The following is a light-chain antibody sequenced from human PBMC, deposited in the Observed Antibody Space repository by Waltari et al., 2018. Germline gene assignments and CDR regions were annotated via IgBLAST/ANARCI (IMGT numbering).Light chain of an antibody. Sequence: SYELTQPTSVSGSPGQTANIACSGGKLGDKYPSWYQQKPGQSPVLVIYQDYKRPSGIPERFSGYNSGNTATLTVSGTQAMDEADYYCQAWDTSTYHVVFGGGTKLTVL. V-gene: IGLV3-1*01. CDR2: QDY. CDR1: KLGDKY. CDR3: QAWDTSTYHVV. J-gene: IGLJ2*01.